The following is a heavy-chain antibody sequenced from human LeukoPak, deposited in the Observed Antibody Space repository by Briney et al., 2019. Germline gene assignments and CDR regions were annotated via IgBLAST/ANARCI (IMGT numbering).Heavy chain of an antibody. CDR2: IKKDGSEK. D-gene: IGHD2-2*01. Sequence: GGSLRLSCAASGFTLSSYWMTWVRQAPGKGLEWVANIKKDGSEKYYVDSVKGRFTISRDNAKNSLYLEMNSLRAEETAVYYCARQCSSTSCDSVPPLDYWGQGTLVTVSS. CDR3: ARQCSSTSCDSVPPLDY. J-gene: IGHJ4*02. V-gene: IGHV3-7*01. CDR1: GFTLSSYW.